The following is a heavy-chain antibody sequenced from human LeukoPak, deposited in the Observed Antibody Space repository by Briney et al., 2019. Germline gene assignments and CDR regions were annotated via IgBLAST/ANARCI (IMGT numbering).Heavy chain of an antibody. Sequence: SGTLSLTCAVSGGSISSSNWWSWVRQPPGKGLEWIGEIYHSGSTNYNPSLKSRVTISVDKSKNQFSLKLSSVTAADTAVYYCARFYYDSSGYYKDYWGQGTLVTVSS. CDR2: IYHSGST. CDR3: ARFYYDSSGYYKDY. CDR1: GGSISSSNW. V-gene: IGHV4-4*02. D-gene: IGHD3-22*01. J-gene: IGHJ4*02.